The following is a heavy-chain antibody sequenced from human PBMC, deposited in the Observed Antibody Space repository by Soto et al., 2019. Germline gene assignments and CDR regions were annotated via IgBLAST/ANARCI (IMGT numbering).Heavy chain of an antibody. J-gene: IGHJ4*02. V-gene: IGHV3-23*01. CDR1: GFTFTINA. CDR2: ISGSGGSP. D-gene: IGHD6-19*01. Sequence: EVQLLESGGGWLKPGGPWGPPVAASGFTFTINARNGAGQAPGKGWEWVSIISGSGGSPYYADSVKGRFTISRDNSKNTLYLQMNSLRAGDSAIYYCAKEGTSGLYYFDYWGQGTLVTVSS. CDR3: AKEGTSGLYYFDY.